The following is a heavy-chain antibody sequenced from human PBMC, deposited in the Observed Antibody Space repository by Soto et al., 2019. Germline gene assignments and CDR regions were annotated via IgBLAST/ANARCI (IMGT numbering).Heavy chain of an antibody. J-gene: IGHJ6*02. CDR1: GATFSSYT. CDR3: ARFRGSYGMDV. D-gene: IGHD3-10*01. CDR2: IIPILGIA. V-gene: IGHV1-69*02. Sequence: QVQLVQSGAEVKKPGSSVKVSCKGSGATFSSYTISWVRQAPGQGLEWMGRIIPILGIANHAQKFQGRVTITADKSTSTAYMELSSLSSEDTALYYCARFRGSYGMDVWGQGTTVTVSS.